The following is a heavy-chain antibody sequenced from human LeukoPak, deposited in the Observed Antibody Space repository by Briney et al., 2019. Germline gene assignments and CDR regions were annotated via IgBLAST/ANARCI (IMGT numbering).Heavy chain of an antibody. V-gene: IGHV3-21*01. CDR1: GFTVSSDS. CDR2: ISSSSSYI. Sequence: GGSLRLSCTVSGFTVSSDSMSWVRQAPGKGLEWVSSISSSSSYIYYADSVKGRFTNSRDNAKNSLYLQMNSLRAEDTAVYYCARVDGSSWYMGYWGQGTLVTVSS. J-gene: IGHJ4*02. CDR3: ARVDGSSWYMGY. D-gene: IGHD6-13*01.